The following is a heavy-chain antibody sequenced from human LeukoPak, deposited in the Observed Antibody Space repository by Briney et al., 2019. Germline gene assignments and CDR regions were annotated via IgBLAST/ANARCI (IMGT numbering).Heavy chain of an antibody. J-gene: IGHJ3*01. CDR1: AFTVSNNY. D-gene: IGHD1-26*01. CDR3: VTSVVGATNAFDV. CDR2: IYSGGTT. V-gene: IGHV3-53*01. Sequence: PGGSLSLSCAPSAFTVSNNYMNWVRQAPGKGLEWVSVIYSGGTTYYADSGKGRFAISRDISKNILYLQRNSVRAEHTAVYYCVTSVVGATNAFDVWGRGTMVTVSS.